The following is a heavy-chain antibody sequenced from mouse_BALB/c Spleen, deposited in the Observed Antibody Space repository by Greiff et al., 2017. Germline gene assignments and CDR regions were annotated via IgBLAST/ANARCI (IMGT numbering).Heavy chain of an antibody. Sequence: QVHVKQPGAELVKPGTSVKLSCKASGYNFTSYWINWVKLRPGQGLEWIGDIYPGSGSTNYNEKFKSKATLTVDTSSSTAYMQLSSLASEDSALYYCARDDPLFDYWGQGTTLTVSS. CDR3: ARDDPLFDY. CDR1: GYNFTSYW. J-gene: IGHJ2*01. D-gene: IGHD2-3*01. V-gene: IGHV1-55*01. CDR2: IYPGSGST.